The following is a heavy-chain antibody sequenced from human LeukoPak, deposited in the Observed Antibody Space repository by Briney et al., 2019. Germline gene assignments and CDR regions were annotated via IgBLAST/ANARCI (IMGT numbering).Heavy chain of an antibody. Sequence: GGSLRLSCAASGFTFSSYAMSWVRQAPGKGLEWVSAISGSGGSTYYADSVKGRFTISRDNSKNTLYLQMNSLRAEDTAVYYCAKAGFLEWLESYFDYWGQGTLVTVSS. J-gene: IGHJ4*02. CDR1: GFTFSSYA. CDR3: AKAGFLEWLESYFDY. V-gene: IGHV3-23*01. CDR2: ISGSGGST. D-gene: IGHD3-3*01.